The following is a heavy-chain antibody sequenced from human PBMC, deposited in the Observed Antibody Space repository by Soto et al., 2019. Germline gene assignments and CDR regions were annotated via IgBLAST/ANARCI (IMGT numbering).Heavy chain of an antibody. CDR2: INPNSGGT. J-gene: IGHJ5*02. Sequence: ASVKVSCKASGYTFTGYYMHWVRHAPGQWLEGMGWINPNSGGTNYAQKFQGRVTMTRYTSISTAYMELSRLRSDDTAVYYCARDRATRDWFDPWGQGTLVTVSS. D-gene: IGHD5-12*01. CDR1: GYTFTGYY. CDR3: ARDRATRDWFDP. V-gene: IGHV1-2*02.